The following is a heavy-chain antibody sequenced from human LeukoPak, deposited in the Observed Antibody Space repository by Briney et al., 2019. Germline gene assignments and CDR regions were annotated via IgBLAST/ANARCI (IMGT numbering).Heavy chain of an antibody. V-gene: IGHV3-33*01. J-gene: IGHJ4*02. CDR2: IWYDGSNK. D-gene: IGHD3-22*01. Sequence: GGSLRLSCAASGFTFSSYGMHWVRQAPGKGLEWVAVIWYDGSNKYYADSVKGRFTISRDSSKNTLYLQMNSLRAEDTAVYYCASHYDSSGFDYWGQGTLVTVSS. CDR1: GFTFSSYG. CDR3: ASHYDSSGFDY.